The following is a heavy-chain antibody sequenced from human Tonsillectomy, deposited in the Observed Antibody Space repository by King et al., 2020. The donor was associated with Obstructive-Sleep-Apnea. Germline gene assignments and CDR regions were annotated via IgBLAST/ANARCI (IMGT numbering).Heavy chain of an antibody. J-gene: IGHJ4*02. CDR2: ISSDGNNK. Sequence: QVQLVESGGGVVQPGRSLRLSCAASGFTFSTYPMNWVRQAPGKGLEWVALISSDGNNKYYTDSVKGRFTISRDNSKNTLYLQINSLRIEDTAVYFCARVLVPWGFGQNQPFDCWGQGTLVTVSS. V-gene: IGHV3-30-3*01. CDR1: GFTFSTYP. D-gene: IGHD3-10*01. CDR3: ARVLVPWGFGQNQPFDC.